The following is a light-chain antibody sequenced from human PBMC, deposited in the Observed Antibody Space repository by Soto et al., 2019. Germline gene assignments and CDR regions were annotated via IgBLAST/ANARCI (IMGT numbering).Light chain of an antibody. CDR1: SSDVGGYNY. V-gene: IGLV2-11*01. Sequence: QSALTQPRSVSGSPGQSVTISCTGTSSDVGGYNYVSWYQQHPGKAPKLMIYDVSKRPSGVPDRFSGSKSGNPASLTISGLQAEDEADYSWCSYAGSLYVFGTGTKVTAL. CDR3: CSYAGSLYV. CDR2: DVS. J-gene: IGLJ1*01.